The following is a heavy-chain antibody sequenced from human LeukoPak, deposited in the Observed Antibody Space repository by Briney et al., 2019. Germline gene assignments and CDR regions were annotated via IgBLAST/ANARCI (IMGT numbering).Heavy chain of an antibody. J-gene: IGHJ4*02. V-gene: IGHV3-30*02. Sequence: GGSLRLSCAASGFTFSSYGMHWVRQAPGKGLEWVAFIRYDGSNKYYADSVKGRFTISRDNSKNTLYLQMNSLRAEDTAVYYCARGGVVVARSTDYWGQGTLVTVSS. CDR2: IRYDGSNK. CDR1: GFTFSSYG. D-gene: IGHD2-15*01. CDR3: ARGGVVVARSTDY.